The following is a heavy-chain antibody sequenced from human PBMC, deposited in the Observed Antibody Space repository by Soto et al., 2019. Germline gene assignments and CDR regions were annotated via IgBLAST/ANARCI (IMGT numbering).Heavy chain of an antibody. Sequence: QVQLVQSGAEVKKPGASVKVSCKASGYTFTSYGSSWVRQAPGQGLEWMGWISAYNGNTNYAQKLQGRVTMTTDTSTSTANMELRSLRSDDTAGYYCERDEGYKWHYGGSWFAPWGQGTLVTVSS. CDR2: ISAYNGNT. J-gene: IGHJ5*02. D-gene: IGHD1-7*01. CDR1: GYTFTSYG. CDR3: ERDEGYKWHYGGSWFAP. V-gene: IGHV1-18*01.